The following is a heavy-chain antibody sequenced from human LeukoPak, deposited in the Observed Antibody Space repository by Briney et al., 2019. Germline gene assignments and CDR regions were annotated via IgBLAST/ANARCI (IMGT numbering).Heavy chain of an antibody. CDR1: GFSFTTHA. D-gene: IGHD3-10*01. J-gene: IGHJ4*02. Sequence: GGFLRLSCVASGFSFTTHAMGWVRRAPGKGLEWVSHISGSGGSTKYSGSVKGRFTISRDNSKNTPYLQINSLGADDTAVYYCAKDQDPHSYGSGSYAPFDYWGQGTLVTVSS. V-gene: IGHV3-23*01. CDR3: AKDQDPHSYGSGSYAPFDY. CDR2: ISGSGGST.